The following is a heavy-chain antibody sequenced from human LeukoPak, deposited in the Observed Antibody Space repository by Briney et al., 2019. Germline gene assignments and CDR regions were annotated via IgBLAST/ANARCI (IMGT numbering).Heavy chain of an antibody. V-gene: IGHV4-39*01. J-gene: IGHJ4*02. D-gene: IGHD6-13*01. CDR2: IYYSGTT. CDR1: GRSISSCSYY. Sequence: SETLSLTCTVSGRSISSCSYYWGWIRQPPGKGLEWIGSIYYSGTTYYNPSLKSRVTISVDTSKNKFSLKLSSVTAADTAVYYCARQVGSSSWYLYYFDYWGQGTLVTVSS. CDR3: ARQVGSSSWYLYYFDY.